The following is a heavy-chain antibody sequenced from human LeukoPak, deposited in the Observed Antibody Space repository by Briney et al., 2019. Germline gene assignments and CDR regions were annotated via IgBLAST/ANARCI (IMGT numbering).Heavy chain of an antibody. J-gene: IGHJ4*02. CDR3: ARDGPSEGVYYDSSGYYEAIDY. CDR1: GYTFTAYY. D-gene: IGHD3-22*01. V-gene: IGHV1-2*02. CDR2: INANNGDT. Sequence: ASVKVSCKASGYTFTAYYMHWVRQAPGQGLEWMGWINANNGDTKSAQKFQGRVTMTRDTSISTASMELSSLRSDDTAVYYCARDGPSEGVYYDSSGYYEAIDYWGQGTLVTVSS.